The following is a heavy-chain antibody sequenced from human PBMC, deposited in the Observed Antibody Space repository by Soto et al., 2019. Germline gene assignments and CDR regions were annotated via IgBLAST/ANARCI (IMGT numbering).Heavy chain of an antibody. CDR3: ARGPRPSLDGTGAY. J-gene: IGHJ4*02. V-gene: IGHV3-21*06. Sequence: GGSLRLSCAASGFTFTMYSMNLVRQAPGKGLEWVSSISSTTNYIYYGDSMKGRFTISRDNAKNSLYLEMNSLRAEDTAVYYCARGPRPSLDGTGAYWGQGSXVTVSS. CDR2: ISSTTNYI. D-gene: IGHD1-26*01. CDR1: GFTFTMYS.